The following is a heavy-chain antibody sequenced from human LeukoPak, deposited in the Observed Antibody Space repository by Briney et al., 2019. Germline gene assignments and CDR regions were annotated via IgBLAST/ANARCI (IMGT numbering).Heavy chain of an antibody. V-gene: IGHV3-74*01. CDR1: GFTFSSYW. D-gene: IGHD3-10*01. CDR2: IKSDGST. Sequence: GGSLRLSCAASGFTFSSYWMHWVRHTPGKGLVWVSRIKSDGSTIYADSVKGRFTISRDNARNTLYLQMNSLRVEDTAMYYCARAVTYFYGSVTYDWFDPWGQGTLVAVSS. CDR3: ARAVTYFYGSVTYDWFDP. J-gene: IGHJ5*02.